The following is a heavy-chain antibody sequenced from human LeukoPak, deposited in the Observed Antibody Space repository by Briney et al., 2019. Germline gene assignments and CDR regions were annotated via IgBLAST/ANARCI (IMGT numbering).Heavy chain of an antibody. V-gene: IGHV3-30*18. CDR2: ISHDGSNN. CDR1: GFTFSSYG. Sequence: GGSLRLSFAASGFTFSSYGMHWVRQAPGKGLEWVVVISHDGSNNNYADSVKGRFTISRDNSKNTLYLQMNSLRPEDTAVYYCAKVRVGTAHFDYWGQGTLVTVSS. D-gene: IGHD2-15*01. J-gene: IGHJ4*02. CDR3: AKVRVGTAHFDY.